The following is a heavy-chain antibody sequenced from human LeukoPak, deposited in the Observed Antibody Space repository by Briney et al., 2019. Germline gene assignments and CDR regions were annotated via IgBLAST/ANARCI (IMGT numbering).Heavy chain of an antibody. CDR1: GYTFTAHY. J-gene: IGHJ6*02. Sequence: ASVKVSCRASGYTFTAHYIHWVRQAPGQGLEWMGWISAYNGNTNYAQKLQGRATMTTDTSTSTAYMELRSLRSDDTAVYYCARDYGDYYYHYGMDVWGQGTTVTVSS. D-gene: IGHD4-17*01. CDR2: ISAYNGNT. CDR3: ARDYGDYYYHYGMDV. V-gene: IGHV1-18*04.